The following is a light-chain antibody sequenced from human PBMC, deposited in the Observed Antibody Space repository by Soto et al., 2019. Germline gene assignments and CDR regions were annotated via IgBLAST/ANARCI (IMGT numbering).Light chain of an antibody. CDR3: QQYNSNPLT. J-gene: IGKJ4*01. V-gene: IGKV1-5*03. CDR1: QSFSTW. Sequence: DIPMTQSPSTLSASVGERVTITCRASQSFSTWLAWYQQKPGQAPNLLIYKTSILESGVPSRFSGSGSGTEFTLTISSLQPDDFATYYCQQYNSNPLTFGGGTKVEIK. CDR2: KTS.